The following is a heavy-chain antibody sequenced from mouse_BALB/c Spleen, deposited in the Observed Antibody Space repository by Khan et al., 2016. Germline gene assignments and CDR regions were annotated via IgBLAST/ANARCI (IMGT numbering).Heavy chain of an antibody. Sequence: EVQLQESGPGLVKPSQSLSLTCTVTGYSITSDYAWNWIRQFPGNKLEWMGYITYSGSTSYNPSPKGRISITRDTSKNQFFLQLNSVTTEDTATYYCARFDYDRGYFDYWGQGTTLTVSS. CDR1: GYSITSDYA. CDR3: ARFDYDRGYFDY. J-gene: IGHJ2*01. V-gene: IGHV3-2*02. D-gene: IGHD2-4*01. CDR2: ITYSGST.